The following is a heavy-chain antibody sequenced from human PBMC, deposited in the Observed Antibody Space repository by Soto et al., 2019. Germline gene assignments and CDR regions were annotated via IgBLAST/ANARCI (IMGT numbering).Heavy chain of an antibody. J-gene: IGHJ6*02. V-gene: IGHV3-48*03. Sequence: EVQLVESGGGLVQPGGSLRLSCAASGFTFSSYEMNWVRQAPGKGLEWVSYISSSGSTIYYADSVKGRFTISRDNAKNSLYLQMNSLRAEDTAVYYCARDLKYYDFWSALTSYYYGMDVWGQGTTVTVSS. CDR1: GFTFSSYE. CDR3: ARDLKYYDFWSALTSYYYGMDV. D-gene: IGHD3-3*01. CDR2: ISSSGSTI.